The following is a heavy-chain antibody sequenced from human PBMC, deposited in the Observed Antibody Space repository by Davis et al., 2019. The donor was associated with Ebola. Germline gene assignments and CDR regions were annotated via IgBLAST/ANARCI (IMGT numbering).Heavy chain of an antibody. Sequence: PGGSLRLSCKGSGYGFTNYWIGWVRQMPGKGLEWMGFIFPDDSDATYSPSFQGKVTFSVDKSSRTAYLHWNSLKASDTAMYYCASLRRTITGMDDGFDIWGQGTMVTVSS. J-gene: IGHJ3*02. CDR2: IFPDDSDA. V-gene: IGHV5-51*01. D-gene: IGHD1-1*01. CDR3: ASLRRTITGMDDGFDI. CDR1: GYGFTNYW.